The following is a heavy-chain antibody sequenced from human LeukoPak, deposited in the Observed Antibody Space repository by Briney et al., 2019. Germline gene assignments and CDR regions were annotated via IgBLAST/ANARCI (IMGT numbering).Heavy chain of an antibody. J-gene: IGHJ3*02. CDR3: ARGGLDIVVVVAATLYGDAFDI. Sequence: GGSLRLSCAASGFTFSSYGMHWVRQAPGKGLEWVAVIWYDGSNKYYADSVKGRFTISRDNSKNTLYLQMNSLRAEDTAVYYCARGGLDIVVVVAATLYGDAFDIWGQGTMVTVSS. D-gene: IGHD2-15*01. V-gene: IGHV3-33*01. CDR1: GFTFSSYG. CDR2: IWYDGSNK.